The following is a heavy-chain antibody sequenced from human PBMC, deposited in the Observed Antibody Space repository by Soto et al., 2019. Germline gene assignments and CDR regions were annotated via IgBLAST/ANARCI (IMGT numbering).Heavy chain of an antibody. CDR3: ARDSSSWYGDYYYGMDV. V-gene: IGHV4-4*02. CDR1: GGSISSSNW. J-gene: IGHJ6*02. Sequence: SETLSLTCAVSGGSISSSNWWSWVRQPPGKGLEWIGEIYHSGSTNYNPSLKSRVTISVDKSKNQFSLKLSSVTAADTAVYYCARDSSSWYGDYYYGMDVWGQGTTVTISS. CDR2: IYHSGST. D-gene: IGHD6-13*01.